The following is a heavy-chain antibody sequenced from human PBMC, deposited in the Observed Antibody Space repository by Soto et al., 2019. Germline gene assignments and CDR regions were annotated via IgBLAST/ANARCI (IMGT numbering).Heavy chain of an antibody. Sequence: PSETLSLTCTVSGGSISSYYWSWIRQPPGKGLEWIGYIYYSGSTNYNPSLKSRVTISVDTSKNQFSLKLSSVTAADTAVYYCATSTGDYVPYFDYWGQGTLVTVSS. CDR1: GGSISSYY. CDR3: ATSTGDYVPYFDY. J-gene: IGHJ4*02. V-gene: IGHV4-59*01. D-gene: IGHD2-8*02. CDR2: IYYSGST.